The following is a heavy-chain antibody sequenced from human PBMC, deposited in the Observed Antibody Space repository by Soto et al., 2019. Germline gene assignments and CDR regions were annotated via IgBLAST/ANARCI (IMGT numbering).Heavy chain of an antibody. V-gene: IGHV1-69*06. J-gene: IGHJ4*02. D-gene: IGHD6-6*01. CDR3: ARDLSSIAGKVTYEY. Sequence: SVKVSCKASGGTFSSYAISWVRQAPGQGLEWMGGIIPIFGTANYAQKFQGRVTITADKSTSTAYMELSSLRSEDTAVYYCARDLSSIAGKVTYEYSGQGTMVTVSS. CDR1: GGTFSSYA. CDR2: IIPIFGTA.